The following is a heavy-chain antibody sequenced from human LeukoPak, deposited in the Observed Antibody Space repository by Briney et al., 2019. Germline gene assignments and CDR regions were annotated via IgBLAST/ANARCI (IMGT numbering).Heavy chain of an antibody. J-gene: IGHJ6*03. CDR1: GFTFSSYA. D-gene: IGHD3-3*01. CDR2: ISGSGGST. CDR3: AKDSNVLRFLEWLTHYYYYMDV. V-gene: IGHV3-23*01. Sequence: GGSLRLSCAASGFTFSSYAMSWVRQAPGKGLEWVSAISGSGGSTYYADSVKGRFTISRDNSKNTLYLQMNSLRAEDTAVYYCAKDSNVLRFLEWLTHYYYYMDVWGKGTTVTVSS.